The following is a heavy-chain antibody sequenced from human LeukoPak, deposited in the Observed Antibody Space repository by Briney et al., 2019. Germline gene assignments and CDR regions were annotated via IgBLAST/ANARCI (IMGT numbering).Heavy chain of an antibody. Sequence: PGGSLRLSCAASGFTFSTYGMHWVRQAPGKGLEWVAVIWYDGSNKYYADSVKGRFTISRDNSKNTLYLQMNSLRAEDTAVYYCARSWRPGIAVAGTGYWGQGTLVTVSS. J-gene: IGHJ4*02. D-gene: IGHD6-19*01. V-gene: IGHV3-33*08. CDR1: GFTFSTYG. CDR2: IWYDGSNK. CDR3: ARSWRPGIAVAGTGY.